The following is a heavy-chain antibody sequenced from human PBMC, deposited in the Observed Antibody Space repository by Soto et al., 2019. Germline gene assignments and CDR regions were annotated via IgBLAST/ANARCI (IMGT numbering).Heavy chain of an antibody. V-gene: IGHV5-51*01. CDR1: GYSFTSYW. D-gene: IGHD2-15*01. CDR3: ARQVSGGSCDSTPTSYYCGMCV. CDR2: IYPGDSDT. Sequence: ESLKISCKGSGYSFTSYWIGWVRQMPGKGLEWMGIIYPGDSDTRYSPSFQGQVTISADKSISTAYLQWSSLKASDTAMDYCARQVSGGSCDSTPTSYYCGMCVCGRGTTVTVAS. J-gene: IGHJ6*04.